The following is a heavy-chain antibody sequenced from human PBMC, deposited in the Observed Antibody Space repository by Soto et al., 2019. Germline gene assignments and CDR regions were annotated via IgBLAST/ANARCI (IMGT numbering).Heavy chain of an antibody. D-gene: IGHD4-17*01. Sequence: QDQLVQSGAEVKKPGSSVKVSCKASGGTFSSHTFSWVRQAPGQGLEWMGRIIPALGTATYAQKFQGRVTITADESATPVYLELNSLRSGDTAVYYCVRPDFGDYWYFDLWGRGTLVTVSS. V-gene: IGHV1-69*08. CDR1: GGTFSSHT. J-gene: IGHJ2*01. CDR3: VRPDFGDYWYFDL. CDR2: IIPALGTA.